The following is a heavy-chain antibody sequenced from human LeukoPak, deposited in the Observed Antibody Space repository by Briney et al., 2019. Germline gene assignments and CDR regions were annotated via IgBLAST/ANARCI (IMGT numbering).Heavy chain of an antibody. CDR3: ARRATITMIVVVIAYYFDY. Sequence: PSETLSLTCAVYGGSFSGYYWSWIRQPPGKGLEWIGEINHSGSTNYNPSLKSRVTISVDTSKNQFSLKLSSATAADTAVYYCARRATITMIVVVIAYYFDYWGQGTLVTVSS. V-gene: IGHV4-34*01. J-gene: IGHJ4*02. CDR1: GGSFSGYY. CDR2: INHSGST. D-gene: IGHD3-22*01.